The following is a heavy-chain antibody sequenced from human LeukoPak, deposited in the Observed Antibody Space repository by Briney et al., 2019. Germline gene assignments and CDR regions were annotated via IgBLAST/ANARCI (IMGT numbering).Heavy chain of an antibody. CDR3: ARLFGWESFRYFDL. V-gene: IGHV3-48*04. Sequence: GGSLRLSCVASGFTFSSYTMNWVRQPPGKGLEWVSYVSSSGRTREYADSVKGRFTISRDNAKNSLFLQMNSLGAEDTAVYYCARLFGWESFRYFDLWGRGTLVTVSS. J-gene: IGHJ2*01. CDR1: GFTFSSYT. CDR2: VSSSGRTR. D-gene: IGHD3-9*01.